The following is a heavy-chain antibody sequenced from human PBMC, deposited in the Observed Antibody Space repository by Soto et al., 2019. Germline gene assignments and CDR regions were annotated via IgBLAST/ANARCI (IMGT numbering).Heavy chain of an antibody. V-gene: IGHV4-30-4*01. CDR3: ARGAYFDSAWGTYRVGSSGCFDY. Sequence: QVQLQESGPGLVKPSQTLSLTCSISGGSISSGDNYWSWIRQPPGKGLEWIGDIHSSGSTFYNPSLTSRVTISIDTSTNQFCLKLSSVTAADTAVYSCARGAYFDSAWGTYRVGSSGCFDYWGQGTLVSVSS. CDR1: GGSISSGDNY. J-gene: IGHJ4*02. D-gene: IGHD3-16*02. CDR2: IHSSGST.